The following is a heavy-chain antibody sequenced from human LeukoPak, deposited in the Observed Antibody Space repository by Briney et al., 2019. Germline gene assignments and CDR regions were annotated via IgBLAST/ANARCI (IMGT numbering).Heavy chain of an antibody. J-gene: IGHJ4*02. V-gene: IGHV1-69*04. D-gene: IGHD3-10*01. CDR3: ASRYGSGSYSFDY. CDR1: GGTFSSYA. CDR2: IIPILGIA. Sequence: ASVKVSCKASGGTFSSYAISWVRQGPGQGLEWMGRIIPILGIANYAQKFQGRVTITADKSTSTAYMELSSLRSEDTAVYYCASRYGSGSYSFDYWGQGTLDTVSS.